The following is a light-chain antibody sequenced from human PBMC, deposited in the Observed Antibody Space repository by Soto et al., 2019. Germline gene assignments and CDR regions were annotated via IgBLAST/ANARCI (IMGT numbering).Light chain of an antibody. V-gene: IGKV3D-15*01. J-gene: IGKJ1*01. CDR3: QHYNSYSEA. Sequence: EKATLSCRASQNVGLNFAWYQQKSGQAPRLLIWSASRRTTGTPDRFSGSGSGTEFTLTISSLQPDDFATYYCQHYNSYSEAFGQGTKV. CDR2: SAS. CDR1: QNVGLN.